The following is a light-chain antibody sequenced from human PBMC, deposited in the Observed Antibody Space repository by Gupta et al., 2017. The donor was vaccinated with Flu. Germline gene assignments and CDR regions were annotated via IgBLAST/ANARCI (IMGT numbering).Light chain of an antibody. CDR1: QSVNSY. J-gene: IGKJ2*03. V-gene: IGKV3-11*01. CDR3: LLRSNWPPYS. CDR2: DAS. Sequence: EIVLTQSPAILSLSPGERATLSCRASQSVNSYLAWYQQKPGQAPRLLIYDASSRATGIPARFSGSGSGTDFTLTISSLEPEDFAVYYCLLRSNWPPYSFGQGTKLEIK.